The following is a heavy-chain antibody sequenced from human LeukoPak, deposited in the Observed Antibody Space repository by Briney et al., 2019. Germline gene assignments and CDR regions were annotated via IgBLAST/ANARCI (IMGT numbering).Heavy chain of an antibody. CDR3: ARDLGYCTNGVCHTRFDY. Sequence: GGSLRLSCAASGLTVSSTYMSWVRQAPGKGLECVSVIYTGGDTYYADSVKGRFTISRDDSKKTLFLQMNSLRAEDTAVYYCARDLGYCTNGVCHTRFDYWGQGTLVAVSS. V-gene: IGHV3-53*01. CDR2: IYTGGDT. CDR1: GLTVSSTY. J-gene: IGHJ4*02. D-gene: IGHD2-8*01.